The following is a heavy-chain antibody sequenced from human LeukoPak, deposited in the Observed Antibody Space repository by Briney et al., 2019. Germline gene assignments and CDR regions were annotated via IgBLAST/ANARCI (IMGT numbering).Heavy chain of an antibody. CDR1: GGTFSSYA. CDR3: ARKRVAGSYYYYGMDV. Sequence: SVKVSCKASGGTFSSYAISWVRQAPGQGLEWMGGIIPIFGTANYAQKFQGRVTITADESTSTAYMELSSLGSEDTAVYYCARKRVAGSYYYYGMDVWGQGTTVTVSS. J-gene: IGHJ6*02. D-gene: IGHD6-19*01. CDR2: IIPIFGTA. V-gene: IGHV1-69*13.